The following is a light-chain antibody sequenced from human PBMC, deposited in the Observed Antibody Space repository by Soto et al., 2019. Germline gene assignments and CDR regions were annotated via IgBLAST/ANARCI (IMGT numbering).Light chain of an antibody. J-gene: IGKJ4*01. CDR1: QSVNSY. V-gene: IGKV3-11*01. CDR3: QHRSNWTLT. Sequence: EIVLTQSPATRSLSPGERATLSCRASQSVNSYLVWYQQKPGQAPRLLIYDASNRATGIPARFSGSGSGTDFTLTISRLENEDFAVYDCQHRSNWTLTFGGGTKVDIK. CDR2: DAS.